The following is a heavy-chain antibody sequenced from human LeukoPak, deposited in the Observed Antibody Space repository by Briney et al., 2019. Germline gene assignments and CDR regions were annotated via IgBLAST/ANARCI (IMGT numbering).Heavy chain of an antibody. J-gene: IGHJ5*02. Sequence: SETLSLTCTVSGGSISSYYWSWIRQPPGKGLEWIGYIYYSGSTNYNPYLKSRVTISVDTSKNQFSLKLSSVTAADTAVYYCASLWFGERFDPWGQGTLVTVSS. CDR3: ASLWFGERFDP. CDR2: IYYSGST. CDR1: GGSISSYY. D-gene: IGHD3-10*01. V-gene: IGHV4-59*08.